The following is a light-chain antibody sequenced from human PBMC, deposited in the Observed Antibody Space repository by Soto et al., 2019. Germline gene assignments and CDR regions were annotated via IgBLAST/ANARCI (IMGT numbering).Light chain of an antibody. V-gene: IGKV1-5*01. CDR1: ESVSKW. Sequence: DIQMTQSPSSLSASVGDKVTITCRATESVSKWLAWYQEKPGKPPRPLIYDASTLESGVPSRFSGSGSGTAVTLNISSLQPDDFAIYYCQQYNSHSWTFGQGTKVEIK. CDR2: DAS. J-gene: IGKJ1*01. CDR3: QQYNSHSWT.